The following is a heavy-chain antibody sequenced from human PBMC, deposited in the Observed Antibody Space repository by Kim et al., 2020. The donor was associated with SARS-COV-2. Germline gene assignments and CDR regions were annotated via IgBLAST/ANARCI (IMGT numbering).Heavy chain of an antibody. D-gene: IGHD3-10*01. CDR3: ARGGPLDPFDI. J-gene: IGHJ3*02. V-gene: IGHV3-23*01. CDR1: GFTFSRYP. Sequence: GGSLRLSCAASGFTFSRYPMSWVRQVPGKGLEWVSGLSVSGTGATTFNADSVEGRFSISRDDSKSTLHLQMNSLRADDTAQYFCARGGPLDPFDIWGQGTIVTVPS. CDR2: LSVSGTGATT.